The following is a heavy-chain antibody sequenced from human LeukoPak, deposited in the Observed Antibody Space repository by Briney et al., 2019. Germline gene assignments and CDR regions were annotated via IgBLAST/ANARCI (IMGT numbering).Heavy chain of an antibody. J-gene: IGHJ3*02. CDR2: IYYSGST. CDR1: GGSISSGGYY. D-gene: IGHD2-21*02. V-gene: IGHV4-31*03. Sequence: SETLSLTCTVSGGSISSGGYYWSWIRQHPGKGLEWIGYIYYSGSTYYNPSLKSRVTISVDTSKNQFSLKLSSVTAADTAVYYCARDLNQVVPGAFDIWGQGTMVTVSS. CDR3: ARDLNQVVPGAFDI.